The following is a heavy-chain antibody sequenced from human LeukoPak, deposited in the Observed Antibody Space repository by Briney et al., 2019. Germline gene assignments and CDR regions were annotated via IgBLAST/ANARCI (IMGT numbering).Heavy chain of an antibody. D-gene: IGHD2-2*01. Sequence: GAAVNDSCKGSGYNFDRYGVNGVGQAPGQGLEGVGWISTYNGNTFYAQKFEGKVSMTTDTSTNTVYMDLRSLRSDDTAVYYCARDLEHCRNIICSNSAYWGQGTLVTVSS. CDR1: GYNFDRYG. CDR3: ARDLEHCRNIICSNSAY. J-gene: IGHJ4*02. V-gene: IGHV1-18*04. CDR2: ISTYNGNT.